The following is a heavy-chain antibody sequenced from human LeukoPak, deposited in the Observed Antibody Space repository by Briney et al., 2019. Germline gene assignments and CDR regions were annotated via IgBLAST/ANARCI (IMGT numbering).Heavy chain of an antibody. CDR2: IYYSGST. CDR3: ARVGIAVAGPFDY. J-gene: IGHJ4*02. CDR1: GGSISSSYY. D-gene: IGHD6-19*01. V-gene: IGHV4-39*07. Sequence: SSETLSLTCTVSGGSISSSYYWGWIRQPPGKGLEWIGSIYYSGSTYYNPSLKSRVTISVDTSKNQFSLKLSSVTAADTAVYYCARVGIAVAGPFDYWGQGTLVTVSS.